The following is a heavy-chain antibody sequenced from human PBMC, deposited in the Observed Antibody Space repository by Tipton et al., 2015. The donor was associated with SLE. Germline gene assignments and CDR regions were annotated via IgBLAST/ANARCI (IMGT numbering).Heavy chain of an antibody. J-gene: IGHJ2*01. D-gene: IGHD1-1*01. CDR3: ARDRWNENWYFDL. Sequence: SLRLSCAASGFTFSSYSMNWVRQAPGKGLEWVSSISSSSSYIYYADSVKGRFTISRDNAKNSLYLQMNSLRAEDTAVYYCARDRWNENWYFDLWGRGTLVTVSS. CDR2: ISSSSSYI. CDR1: GFTFSSYS. V-gene: IGHV3-21*01.